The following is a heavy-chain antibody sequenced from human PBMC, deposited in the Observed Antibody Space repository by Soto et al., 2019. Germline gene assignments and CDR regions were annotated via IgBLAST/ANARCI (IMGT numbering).Heavy chain of an antibody. J-gene: IGHJ6*02. Sequence: GGSLRLSCAASGFTFSSYAMHWVRQAPGKGLEWVAVISYDGSNKYYADSVKGRFTISRDNSKNTLYLQMNSLRAEDTAVYYCARPLHYDFWSGYYTSHPTYYYAMDVWGQGTTVTVSS. CDR3: ARPLHYDFWSGYYTSHPTYYYAMDV. CDR1: GFTFSSYA. D-gene: IGHD3-3*01. V-gene: IGHV3-30-3*01. CDR2: ISYDGSNK.